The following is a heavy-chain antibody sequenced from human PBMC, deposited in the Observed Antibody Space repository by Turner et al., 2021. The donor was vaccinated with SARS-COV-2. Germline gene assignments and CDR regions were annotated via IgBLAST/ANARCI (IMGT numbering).Heavy chain of an antibody. CDR3: ARLGLGDSQFDY. CDR1: GGSFSVYY. D-gene: IGHD5-18*01. CDR2: INHNGST. V-gene: IGHV4-34*01. Sequence: QVQLQQWGAGLLKPSETLSLPCAVYGGSFSVYYWSWIRQPPGKGLEWIGEINHNGSTNYNPSLKSRVTISVDTSKNQFSLKLSSVTAADTAVYYCARLGLGDSQFDYWGQGTLVTVSS. J-gene: IGHJ4*02.